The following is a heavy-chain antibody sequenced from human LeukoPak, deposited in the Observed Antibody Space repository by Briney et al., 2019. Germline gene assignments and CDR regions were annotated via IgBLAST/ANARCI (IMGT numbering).Heavy chain of an antibody. CDR2: FDPADGAT. CDR1: GYNLSELS. CDR3: ANLLLEIVVESGVHGRDV. V-gene: IGHV1-24*01. J-gene: IGHJ6*02. D-gene: IGHD2-15*01. Sequence: ASVKVSCKVSGYNLSELSMHWVRQAPGKGLEWMGGFDPADGATIYAQKFQGRVSMTEDTSTDTAYMELSSLRSEDTAVYYCANLLLEIVVESGVHGRDVWGQGTTVTVSS.